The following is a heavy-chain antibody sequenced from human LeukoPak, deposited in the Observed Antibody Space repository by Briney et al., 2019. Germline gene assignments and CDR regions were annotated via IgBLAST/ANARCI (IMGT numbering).Heavy chain of an antibody. CDR1: GYTFTGYY. D-gene: IGHD2-2*02. Sequence: GASVKVSCKASGYTFTGYYMHWVRQAPGQGLEWMGWINPNSGGTNYAQKFQGRVTMTRDTSISAACMELSRLRSDDTAVYYCARDGKYQLLYSYYYYMDVWGKGTTVTVSS. J-gene: IGHJ6*03. CDR2: INPNSGGT. CDR3: ARDGKYQLLYSYYYYMDV. V-gene: IGHV1-2*02.